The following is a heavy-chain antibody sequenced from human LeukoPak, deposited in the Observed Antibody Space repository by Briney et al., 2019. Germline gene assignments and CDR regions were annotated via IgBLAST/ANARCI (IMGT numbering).Heavy chain of an antibody. D-gene: IGHD5-24*01. V-gene: IGHV4-59*01. CDR1: GGPISSYY. CDR3: ARDESRDGYNYDY. CDR2: IYYSGST. J-gene: IGHJ4*02. Sequence: SETLSLTCTVSGGPISSYYWSWIRQPPGKGLEWIGYIYYSGSTNYNPSLKSRVTISVDTSKNQFSLKLSSVTAADTAVYYCARDESRDGYNYDYWGQGTLVTVSS.